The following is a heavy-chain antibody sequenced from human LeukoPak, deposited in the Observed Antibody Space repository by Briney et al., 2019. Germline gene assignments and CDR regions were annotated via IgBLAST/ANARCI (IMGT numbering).Heavy chain of an antibody. J-gene: IGHJ3*02. CDR2: IWYDGSNK. Sequence: GGSLRLSCAASGFTFSSYAMSWVRQAPGKGLEWVAVIWYDGSNKYYADSVKGRFTISRDNSKNTLYLQMNSLRAEDTAVYYCARVVSSRNDAFDIWGQGTMVTVSS. CDR1: GFTFSSYA. V-gene: IGHV3-33*08. D-gene: IGHD6-19*01. CDR3: ARVVSSRNDAFDI.